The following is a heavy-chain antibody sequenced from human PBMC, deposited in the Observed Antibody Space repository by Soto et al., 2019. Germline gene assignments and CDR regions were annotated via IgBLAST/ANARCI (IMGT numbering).Heavy chain of an antibody. Sequence: VQLVESGGGVVQPGRSLRLSCAASGFTFSDYAMHWVRQAPGKGLEWVAVVSHDGRNTHYADSVKGQFTISRDSSKNTVSLEMTRVRAEDTAVYYCARGGRQWLVTSDFNYWGQGALVTVSS. V-gene: IGHV3-30*03. D-gene: IGHD6-19*01. CDR1: GFTFSDYA. J-gene: IGHJ4*02. CDR3: ARGGRQWLVTSDFNY. CDR2: VSHDGRNT.